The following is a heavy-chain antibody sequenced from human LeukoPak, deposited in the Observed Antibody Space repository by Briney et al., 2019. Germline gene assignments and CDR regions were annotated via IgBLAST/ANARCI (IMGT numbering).Heavy chain of an antibody. J-gene: IGHJ5*02. D-gene: IGHD3-3*01. CDR2: TYYSGST. CDR3: ARGYDFWSGTTHRSGFDP. V-gene: IGHV4-61*01. Sequence: SETLSLTCTVSGGSVSSGSYYWSWIRQPPGKGLEWIGYTYYSGSTNYNPSLKSRVTISVDTSKNQFSLKLSSVTAADTAVYYCARGYDFWSGTTHRSGFDPWGQGTLVTVSS. CDR1: GGSVSSGSYY.